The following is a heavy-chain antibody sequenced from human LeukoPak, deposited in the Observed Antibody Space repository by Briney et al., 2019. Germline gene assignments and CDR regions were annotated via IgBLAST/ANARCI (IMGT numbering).Heavy chain of an antibody. CDR1: GYTFTSYG. CDR2: ISAYNGNT. Sequence: ASVKVSCKASGYTFTSYGISWVRQAPGQGLEWMGWISAYNGNTNYAQKLQGRVTITTDESTSTAYMELSSLRSEDTAVYYCASLVDGDYFDYWGQGTLVTVSS. CDR3: ASLVDGDYFDY. D-gene: IGHD2-15*01. J-gene: IGHJ4*02. V-gene: IGHV1-18*01.